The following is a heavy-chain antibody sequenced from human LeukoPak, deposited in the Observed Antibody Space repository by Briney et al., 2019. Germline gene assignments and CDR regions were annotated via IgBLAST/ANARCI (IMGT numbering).Heavy chain of an antibody. CDR2: ISSSGSTI. J-gene: IGHJ6*03. D-gene: IGHD3-3*01. CDR3: ARARRDDFWSGSWRYYYYMDV. V-gene: IGHV3-48*03. CDR1: GFTFSSYE. Sequence: PGGSLRLSCAASGFTFSSYEMNWVRQAPGKGLEWVSYISSSGSTIYYADSVKGRFTISRDNAKNSLYLQMNSLRAEDTAVYYCARARRDDFWSGSWRYYYYMDVWGQGTTATVSS.